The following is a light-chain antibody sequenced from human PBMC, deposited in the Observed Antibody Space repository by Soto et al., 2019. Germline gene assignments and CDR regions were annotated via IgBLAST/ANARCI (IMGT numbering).Light chain of an antibody. J-gene: IGLJ1*01. CDR2: EVS. Sequence: QSVLTQPASVSGSPGQSITISCTGTSGDVGGHNHVSWYQQHPGKAPRLIIYEVSDRPSGVSNSFSGSKSGSTASLTISGLQAEDEADYYCTSHRASGVFGTGTKVTVL. CDR1: SGDVGGHNH. V-gene: IGLV2-14*01. CDR3: TSHRASGV.